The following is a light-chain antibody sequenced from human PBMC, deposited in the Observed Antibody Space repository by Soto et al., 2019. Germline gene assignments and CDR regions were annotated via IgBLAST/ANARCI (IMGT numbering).Light chain of an antibody. CDR2: EVS. Sequence: QSALTQPASVSGSPGQSITISCTGTSSDVGGYNYVSWYQQHPGKAPKLMIYEVSNRPSGVSNRFSGSKSGNTASLTISGLQAEDEAIYYCSSYTSRSPRVFGGGTKLTVL. V-gene: IGLV2-14*01. CDR1: SSDVGGYNY. CDR3: SSYTSRSPRV. J-gene: IGLJ3*02.